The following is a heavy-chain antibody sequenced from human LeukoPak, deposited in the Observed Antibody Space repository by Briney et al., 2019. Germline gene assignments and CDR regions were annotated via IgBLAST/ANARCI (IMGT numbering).Heavy chain of an antibody. V-gene: IGHV3-7*03. Sequence: GALRLSCAASEFTVSLYYMTWVRQVPGRGPEWVATVNRDGSETYYLDSVKGRFTISKDNAKNSLYLQMNSLRAEDTALYHCARNNGMDVWGQGTTVIVSS. CDR2: VNRDGSET. CDR1: EFTVSLYY. J-gene: IGHJ6*02. CDR3: ARNNGMDV.